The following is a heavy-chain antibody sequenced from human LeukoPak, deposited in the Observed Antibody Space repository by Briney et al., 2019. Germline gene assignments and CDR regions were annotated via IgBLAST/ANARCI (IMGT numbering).Heavy chain of an antibody. J-gene: IGHJ3*02. D-gene: IGHD2-2*01. CDR2: ITSGSITTI. CDR1: GFTFSSYR. Sequence: GGSLRLSCAASGFTFSSYRMNWVRQAPGKGLEWVSFITSGSITTIYYADSVKGRFTISRDNAKNSLYLQMNSLRAEDTAVYYCARDAYCSSSSCYLDIWGQGTMVSVSS. CDR3: ARDAYCSSSSCYLDI. V-gene: IGHV3-48*01.